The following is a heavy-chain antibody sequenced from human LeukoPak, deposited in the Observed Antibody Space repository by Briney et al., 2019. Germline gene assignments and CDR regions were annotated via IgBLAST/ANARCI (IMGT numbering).Heavy chain of an antibody. V-gene: IGHV1-18*01. CDR2: ISIYNGNT. J-gene: IGHJ4*02. Sequence: ASVKVSCKTSGYTFTSYGISWMRQAPGQGLEWMGWISIYNGNTNYAQNLQGRVTMTTDTSTSTAYMELRSLRSDDTAVYYCARDKNWDLEYWGQGTLVTVSS. CDR1: GYTFTSYG. D-gene: IGHD7-27*01. CDR3: ARDKNWDLEY.